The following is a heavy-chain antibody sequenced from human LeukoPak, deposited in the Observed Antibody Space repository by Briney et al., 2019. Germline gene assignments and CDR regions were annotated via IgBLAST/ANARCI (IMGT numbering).Heavy chain of an antibody. CDR3: ARGKGSSSSDLFDY. J-gene: IGHJ4*02. CDR2: ISINGGTT. Sequence: PGGSVRLSCAASGFTFSIYSLNWVRQAPGKGLEYVSAISINGGTTYYANSVKGRFTISRDNSKNTLYLQMGSLRAEDMAVYYCARGKGSSSSDLFDYWGQGTLVTVSS. D-gene: IGHD6-6*01. V-gene: IGHV3-64*01. CDR1: GFTFSIYS.